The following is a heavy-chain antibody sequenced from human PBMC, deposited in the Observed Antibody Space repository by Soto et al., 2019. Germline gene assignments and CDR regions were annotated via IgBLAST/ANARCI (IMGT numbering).Heavy chain of an antibody. CDR3: ARVRYYDSSGYPASDAFDI. CDR1: GYTFTDYY. J-gene: IGHJ3*02. Sequence: ASVKVSCKASGYTFTDYYMHWVRQAPGQGLGWMGWINPNSGGTNYAQKFQGRVTMTRDTSISTAYMELSRLRSDDTAVYYCARVRYYDSSGYPASDAFDIWGQGTMVTVSS. D-gene: IGHD3-22*01. V-gene: IGHV1-2*02. CDR2: INPNSGGT.